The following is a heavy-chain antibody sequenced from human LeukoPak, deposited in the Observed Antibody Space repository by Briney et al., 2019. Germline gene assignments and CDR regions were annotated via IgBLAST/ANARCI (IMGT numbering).Heavy chain of an antibody. Sequence: SETLSLTCTVSGGSISSYYWSWIRQPPGKGLEWIGYIYYSGSTNYNPSLKSRVTISVDTSKNQFSLKLSSVTAADTAVYYCARDRAAAGTFGFDPWGQGTLVTVSS. CDR3: ARDRAAAGTFGFDP. J-gene: IGHJ5*02. CDR2: IYYSGST. V-gene: IGHV4-59*01. D-gene: IGHD6-13*01. CDR1: GGSISSYY.